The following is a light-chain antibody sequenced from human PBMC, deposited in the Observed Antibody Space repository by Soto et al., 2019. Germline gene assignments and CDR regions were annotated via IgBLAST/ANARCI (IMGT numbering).Light chain of an antibody. V-gene: IGKV1-5*01. CDR3: QQYNSFSLFT. CDR2: DAS. CDR1: QYINTR. Sequence: TQSPATLSSFPGDRVTLSCRASQYINTRLAWYQQKPGKAPKLLVYDASTLERGVTSTFSGSGSGTDFTLTISSLQPEDFATYYCQQYNSFSLFTFGPGTKVETK. J-gene: IGKJ3*01.